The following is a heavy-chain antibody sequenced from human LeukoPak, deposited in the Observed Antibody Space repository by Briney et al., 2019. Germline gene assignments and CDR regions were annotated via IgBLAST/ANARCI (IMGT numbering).Heavy chain of an antibody. J-gene: IGHJ4*02. CDR2: IYYSGST. CDR3: ARDWDGYNPYYFDY. V-gene: IGHV4-59*01. D-gene: IGHD5-24*01. Sequence: SETLSLTCAVYGGSFSGYYWSWIRQPPGKGLEWIGYIYYSGSTNYNPSLKSRVTISVDTSKNQFSLKLSSVTAADTAVYYCARDWDGYNPYYFDYWGQGTLVTVSS. CDR1: GGSFSGYY.